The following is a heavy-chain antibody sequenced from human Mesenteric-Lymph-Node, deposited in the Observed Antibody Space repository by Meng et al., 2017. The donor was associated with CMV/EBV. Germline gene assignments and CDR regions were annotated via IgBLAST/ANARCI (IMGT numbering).Heavy chain of an antibody. Sequence: SETLSLTCTVSGGSISSSSYYWSWIRQPPGKGLEWIGYIYYSGSTNYNPSLKSRVTISVDTSKNQFSLKLSSVTAADTAVYYCAREHCSSTSCYAAFDIWGQGTMVTVSS. CDR1: GGSISSSSYY. J-gene: IGHJ3*02. CDR2: IYYSGST. CDR3: AREHCSSTSCYAAFDI. V-gene: IGHV4-61*01. D-gene: IGHD2-2*01.